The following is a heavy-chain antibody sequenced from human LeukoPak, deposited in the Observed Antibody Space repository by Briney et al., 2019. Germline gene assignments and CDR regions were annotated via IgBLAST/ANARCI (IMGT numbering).Heavy chain of an antibody. CDR3: ARAVTVGYDYDY. CDR2: IYYSGST. J-gene: IGHJ4*02. D-gene: IGHD4-23*01. V-gene: IGHV4-30-4*01. CDR1: DGSIRSDDYY. Sequence: EPSETLSLTCTVSDGSIRSDDYYWSWIRQPPGKGLEWIGYIYYSGSTYYNPSLKSRVTMSIDTSKKQFSLKLSSVTAADTAVYYCARAVTVGYDYDYWGQGTLFTVSS.